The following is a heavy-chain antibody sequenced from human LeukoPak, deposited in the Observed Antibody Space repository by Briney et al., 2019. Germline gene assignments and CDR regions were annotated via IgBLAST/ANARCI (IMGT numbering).Heavy chain of an antibody. CDR2: ISISSSTI. J-gene: IGHJ4*02. CDR3: ASALTSSIAAR. D-gene: IGHD6-6*01. V-gene: IGHV3-48*01. CDR1: GFTFSRYS. Sequence: GGSLRLSCAASGFTFSRYSMNWVREAPGKRREWGSYISISSSTIYYADSVKGRFTISRDNAKNSLNLQMNSLRAEDTAVYYCASALTSSIAARWGQGTLVTVSS.